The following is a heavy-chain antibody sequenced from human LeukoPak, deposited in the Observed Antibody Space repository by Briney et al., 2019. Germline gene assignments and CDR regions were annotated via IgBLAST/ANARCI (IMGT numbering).Heavy chain of an antibody. CDR3: ARLSGITIVRDFDY. J-gene: IGHJ4*02. Sequence: PSETLSLTCTVSGGSISSSSYYWGWIRQPPGEGLEWIGSIYYSGSTYYNPSLKSRVTISVDTSKNQFSLKLSSVTAADTAVYYCARLSGITIVRDFDYWGQGTLVTVSS. CDR2: IYYSGST. V-gene: IGHV4-39*01. CDR1: GGSISSSSYY. D-gene: IGHD3-10*01.